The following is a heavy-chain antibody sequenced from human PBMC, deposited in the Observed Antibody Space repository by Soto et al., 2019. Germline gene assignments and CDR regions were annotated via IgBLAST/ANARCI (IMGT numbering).Heavy chain of an antibody. CDR3: ARGYSSSWLKSRYFDY. Sequence: ASVKVSCKASGYTFTSYYMHWVRQAPGQGLEWMGIINPSGGSTSYAQKFQGRVTMTRDTSTSTVYMELSSLRSEDTAVYYCARGYSSSWLKSRYFDYWGQGTLVTVSS. V-gene: IGHV1-46*01. D-gene: IGHD6-13*01. CDR1: GYTFTSYY. J-gene: IGHJ4*02. CDR2: INPSGGST.